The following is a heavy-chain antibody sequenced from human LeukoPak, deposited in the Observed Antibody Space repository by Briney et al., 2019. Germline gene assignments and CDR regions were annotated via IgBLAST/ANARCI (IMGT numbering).Heavy chain of an antibody. V-gene: IGHV3-74*01. CDR3: ARDPHSSGWYFKSHGWFDP. CDR2: INSDGSST. CDR1: GFTFSSYW. J-gene: IGHJ5*02. D-gene: IGHD6-19*01. Sequence: GGSLRLSCAASGFTFSSYWMHWVRQAPGKGLVWVSRINSDGSSTSYADSVKGRFTISRDNAKNTLYLQMNSLRAEDTAVYYCARDPHSSGWYFKSHGWFDPWGQGTLVTVFS.